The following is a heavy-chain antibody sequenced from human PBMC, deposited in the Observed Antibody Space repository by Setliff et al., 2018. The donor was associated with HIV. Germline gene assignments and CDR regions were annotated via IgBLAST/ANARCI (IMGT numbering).Heavy chain of an antibody. V-gene: IGHV4-61*09. CDR3: ARPYSSASYYYYHMDV. D-gene: IGHD6-6*01. CDR1: GDSVSNGRYY. Sequence: PSETLSLTCTVSGDSVSNGRYYWSWFRQPAGKGLEWIGHIYTSGSTDYNPSLKSRVTISVDTSKNQFSLKMSSVTAADTAVYYCARPYSSASYYYYHMDVWGKGTAVTVSS. CDR2: IYTSGST. J-gene: IGHJ6*03.